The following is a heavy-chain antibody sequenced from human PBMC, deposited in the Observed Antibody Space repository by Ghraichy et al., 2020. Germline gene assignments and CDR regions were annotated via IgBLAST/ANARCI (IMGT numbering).Heavy chain of an antibody. CDR2: IYYSGST. V-gene: IGHV4-39*01. CDR3: ARHSTNYYYYGMDV. J-gene: IGHJ6*02. CDR1: GGSISSSSYY. Sequence: SETLSLTCTVSGGSISSSSYYWGWIRQPPGKGLEWIGSIYYSGSTYYNPSLKSRVTISVDTSKNQFSLKLSSVTAADTAVYYCARHSTNYYYYGMDVWGQGTTVTVSS.